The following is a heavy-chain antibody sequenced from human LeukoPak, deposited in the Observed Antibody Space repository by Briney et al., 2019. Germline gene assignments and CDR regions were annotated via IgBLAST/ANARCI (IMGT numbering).Heavy chain of an antibody. Sequence: SETLSLTCTISGGSISSSAYHWGWIRQPPGKGLEWIGSIFYSGSTYYNPSLKSRVTISVDTSKNQFSLKLSSVTAADTAVYYCARGAVTTYSYGMDVWGQGTTVTVSS. J-gene: IGHJ6*02. V-gene: IGHV4-39*01. CDR1: GGSISSSAYH. CDR3: ARGAVTTYSYGMDV. CDR2: IFYSGST. D-gene: IGHD4-17*01.